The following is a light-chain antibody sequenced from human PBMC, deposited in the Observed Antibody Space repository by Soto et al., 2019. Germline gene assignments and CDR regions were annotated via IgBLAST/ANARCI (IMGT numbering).Light chain of an antibody. CDR3: HHYGFSRDT. CDR2: GAS. CDR1: QSVTNNY. J-gene: IGKJ2*01. Sequence: EIVLTRSPGTLSLSPGERATLSCRASQSVTNNYLAWYQQRPGQAPSLLIYGASTRATGIPDRFSGSGSGTDFTLPISRLEPEDFALYFCHHYGFSRDTFGQGTKLEIK. V-gene: IGKV3-20*01.